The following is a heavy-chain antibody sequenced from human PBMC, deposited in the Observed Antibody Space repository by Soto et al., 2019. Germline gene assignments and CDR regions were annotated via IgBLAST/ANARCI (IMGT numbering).Heavy chain of an antibody. V-gene: IGHV4-39*01. CDR1: GGSISSSSYY. Sequence: PSETLSLTCTVSGGSISSSSYYWGWIRQPPGKGLEWIGSIYYSGSTYYNPSLKSRVTISVDTSKNQFSLKLSSVTAADTAVYYCASGYDFWSGPLRAYYYGMDVWGQGTTVTVSS. CDR2: IYYSGST. D-gene: IGHD3-3*01. CDR3: ASGYDFWSGPLRAYYYGMDV. J-gene: IGHJ6*02.